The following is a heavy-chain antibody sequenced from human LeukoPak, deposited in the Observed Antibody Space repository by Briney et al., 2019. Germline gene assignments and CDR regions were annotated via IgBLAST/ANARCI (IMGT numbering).Heavy chain of an antibody. CDR1: GFTFSSYS. V-gene: IGHV3-21*01. Sequence: GGSLRPSCAASGFTFSSYSMNWVRQAPGKGLEWVSSISSSSSYIYYADSVKGRFTISRDNAKNSLYLQMNSLRAEDTAVYYCARIGQLLKPGYWGQGTLVSVSS. J-gene: IGHJ4*02. CDR2: ISSSSSYI. D-gene: IGHD6-6*01. CDR3: ARIGQLLKPGY.